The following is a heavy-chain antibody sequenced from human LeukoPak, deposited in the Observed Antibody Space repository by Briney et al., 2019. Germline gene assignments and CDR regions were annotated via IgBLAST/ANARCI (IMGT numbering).Heavy chain of an antibody. CDR2: ISKDGFNQ. CDR1: GFTFSSYA. V-gene: IGHV3-30*15. Sequence: GTSLRLSCAASGFTFSSYAMSWVRQAPGKGLEWVSLISKDGFNQDHADSVKGRFTISRDNSRDTLYLQMSSLRPEDTAVYYCAREAYYGSGRSRQPSPVWGQGTLVIVSS. D-gene: IGHD3-10*01. J-gene: IGHJ4*02. CDR3: AREAYYGSGRSRQPSPV.